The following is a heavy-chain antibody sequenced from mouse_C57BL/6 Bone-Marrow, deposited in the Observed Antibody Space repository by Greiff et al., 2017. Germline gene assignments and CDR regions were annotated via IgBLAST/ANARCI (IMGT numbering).Heavy chain of an antibody. CDR2: IYPGDGDT. Sequence: VQLQQSGPELVKPGASVKISCKASGYAFSSSWMNWVKQRPGQGLEWIGRIYPGDGDTNYNGKFKGKATLTADKSSSTAYMQLSSLTSEDSAVYFCARYGYYGYYFDYWGQGTTRTVSS. J-gene: IGHJ2*01. CDR1: GYAFSSSW. V-gene: IGHV1-82*01. CDR3: ARYGYYGYYFDY. D-gene: IGHD1-1*01.